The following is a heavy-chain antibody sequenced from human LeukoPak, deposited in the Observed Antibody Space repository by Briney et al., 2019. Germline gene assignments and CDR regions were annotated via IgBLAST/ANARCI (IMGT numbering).Heavy chain of an antibody. D-gene: IGHD6-19*01. CDR1: GYTFTSYD. V-gene: IGHV1-2*02. CDR3: ARDPRAVAGTEGAFDI. J-gene: IGHJ3*02. CDR2: INPNSGGT. Sequence: ASVKVSCKASGYTFTSYDINWVRQAPGQGLEWMGWINPNSGGTNYAQKFQGRVTMTRDTSISTAYMELSRLRSDDTAVYYCARDPRAVAGTEGAFDIWGQGTMVTVSS.